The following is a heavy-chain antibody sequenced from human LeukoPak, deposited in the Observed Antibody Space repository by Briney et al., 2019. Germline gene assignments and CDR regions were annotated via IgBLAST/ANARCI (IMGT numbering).Heavy chain of an antibody. CDR2: MNPNSGNT. J-gene: IGHJ5*02. V-gene: IGHV1-8*01. Sequence: GSVKVSCKASGYTFNNDDINWVRQATGRGLEWMGWMNPNSGNTGYAQKFQGRVTMTRNTSINTAYMELSSLRPEDTAIYYCATFIVGVKFDPWGQGTLVTVSS. D-gene: IGHD1-26*01. CDR3: ATFIVGVKFDP. CDR1: GYTFNNDD.